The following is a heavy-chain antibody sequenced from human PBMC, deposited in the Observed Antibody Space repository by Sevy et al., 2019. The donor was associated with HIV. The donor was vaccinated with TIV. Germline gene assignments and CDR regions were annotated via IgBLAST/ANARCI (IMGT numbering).Heavy chain of an antibody. CDR2: ISGSGGST. V-gene: IGHV3-23*01. D-gene: IGHD3-10*01. J-gene: IGHJ4*02. CDR1: GFTFSSYA. CDR3: AKDRGWITMVRGVIIVNYFDY. Sequence: GGSLRLSCAASGFTFSSYAMSWVRQAPGKGLEWVSAISGSGGSTYYADSVKGRLTISRDNSKNTLYLQMNSLRAEDTAVYYCAKDRGWITMVRGVIIVNYFDYWGQGTLVTVSS.